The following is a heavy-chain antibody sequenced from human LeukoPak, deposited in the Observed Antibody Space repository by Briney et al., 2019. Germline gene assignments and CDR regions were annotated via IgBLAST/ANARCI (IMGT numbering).Heavy chain of an antibody. CDR2: ISSSGSTI. Sequence: GGSLRLSCAASGFTFSSDGMNWVRQAPGKGLEWVSHISSSGSTIYYADSVKGRFTISRDNAKNSLYLQMNGLRAEDTAVYYCARVLTWVRYMDVWGKGTTVTISS. CDR3: ARVLTWVRYMDV. J-gene: IGHJ6*03. V-gene: IGHV3-48*03. D-gene: IGHD4/OR15-4a*01. CDR1: GFTFSSDG.